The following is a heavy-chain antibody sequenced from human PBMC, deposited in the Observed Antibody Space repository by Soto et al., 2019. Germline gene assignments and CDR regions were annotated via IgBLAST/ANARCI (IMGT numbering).Heavy chain of an antibody. J-gene: IGHJ6*02. Sequence: SETLSLTCTVSGGSISSGGYYWSWIRQHPGKGLEWIGYIYYSGSTYYNPSLKSRVTISVDTSKNQFSLKLSSVTAADTAVYYCAXEPHDSSGYYYYYYGMDVWGQGTTVTVSS. CDR3: AXEPHDSSGYYYYYYGMDV. V-gene: IGHV4-31*03. CDR1: GGSISSGGYY. D-gene: IGHD3-22*01. CDR2: IYYSGST.